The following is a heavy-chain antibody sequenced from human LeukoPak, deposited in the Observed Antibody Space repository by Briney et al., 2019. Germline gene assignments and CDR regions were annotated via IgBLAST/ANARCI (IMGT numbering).Heavy chain of an antibody. Sequence: SETLSLTCTVSGGSISSYYWSWIRQPPGKGLEWIGYIYYSGSTNYNPSLKSRVTISVDTSKNQFSLKLSSVTAADTAVYYCARHTYTAMVGDWGQGTLVTVSS. V-gene: IGHV4-59*08. J-gene: IGHJ4*02. D-gene: IGHD5-18*01. CDR2: IYYSGST. CDR1: GGSISSYY. CDR3: ARHTYTAMVGD.